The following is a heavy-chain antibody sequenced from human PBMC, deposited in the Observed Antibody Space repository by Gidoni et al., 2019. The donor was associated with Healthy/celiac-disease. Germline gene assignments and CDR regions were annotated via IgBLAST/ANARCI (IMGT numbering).Heavy chain of an antibody. CDR2: ISSSSSTI. Sequence: EVQLVESGGGLVQHGGSLRLSCAASGFTFRLYSINWVRQAPGKGLEWVSDISSSSSTIFYADSVRGRFTISRDNAKNSLYLQMNSLRAEDTAVYYCARDGYYYDNSGYYRAFDIWGQGTMVTVSS. D-gene: IGHD3-22*01. CDR1: GFTFRLYS. J-gene: IGHJ3*02. CDR3: ARDGYYYDNSGYYRAFDI. V-gene: IGHV3-48*01.